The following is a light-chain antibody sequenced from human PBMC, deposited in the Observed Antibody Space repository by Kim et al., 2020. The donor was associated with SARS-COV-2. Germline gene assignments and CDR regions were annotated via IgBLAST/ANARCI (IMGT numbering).Light chain of an antibody. J-gene: IGKJ5*01. V-gene: IGKV3-20*01. Sequence: EIVLTQSPGTLSLSPGERATLSCRASQSVSSSYLAWYQQKPGQAPRLLIYGASSRATGIPDRFSGSGSGTDFTLTISRLEPEDFAVYYCQQYVNSPPTFGQGTRLEIK. CDR1: QSVSSSY. CDR3: QQYVNSPPT. CDR2: GAS.